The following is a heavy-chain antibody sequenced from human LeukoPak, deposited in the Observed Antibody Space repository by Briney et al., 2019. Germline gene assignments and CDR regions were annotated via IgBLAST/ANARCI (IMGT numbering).Heavy chain of an antibody. CDR2: IWYDGSNK. CDR3: ASRQTLSSSWYAFDI. V-gene: IGHV3-33*08. Sequence: PGGSLRLSCAASGFTFSSYAMSWVRQAPGKGLEWVAVIWYDGSNKYYADSVKGRFTISRDNSKNTLYLQMNSLRAEDTAVYYCASRQTLSSSWYAFDIWGQGTMVTVSS. D-gene: IGHD6-13*01. J-gene: IGHJ3*02. CDR1: GFTFSSYA.